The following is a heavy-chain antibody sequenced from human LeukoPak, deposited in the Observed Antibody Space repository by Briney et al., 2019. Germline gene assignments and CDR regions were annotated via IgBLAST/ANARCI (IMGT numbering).Heavy chain of an antibody. CDR3: AKDVAGTILGPFDY. V-gene: IGHV3-23*01. CDR1: GFTFSSYA. J-gene: IGHJ4*02. CDR2: ISGSGGST. Sequence: GGSLRLSCAASGFTFSSYAMSWVRQAPGKGLDWVSAISGSGGSTYYADSVKGRFTISRDNSKNTLYLQMNSLRAGDTAVYYCAKDVAGTILGPFDYWGQGTLVTVSS. D-gene: IGHD6-19*01.